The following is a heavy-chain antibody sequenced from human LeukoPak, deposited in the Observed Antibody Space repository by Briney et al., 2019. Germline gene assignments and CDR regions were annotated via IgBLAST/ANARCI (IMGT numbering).Heavy chain of an antibody. CDR3: AREPGFDSSGYLNWFDP. D-gene: IGHD3-22*01. V-gene: IGHV4-59*01. J-gene: IGHJ5*02. CDR1: GGSINSYY. Sequence: SETLSLTCTVSGGSINSYYWSWIRQPPGKGLEWVGYIYYSGNTNYNPSLKSRVTISVDTSKKQFSLKLSSVTAADTAVYYCAREPGFDSSGYLNWFDPWGQGTLVTVSS. CDR2: IYYSGNT.